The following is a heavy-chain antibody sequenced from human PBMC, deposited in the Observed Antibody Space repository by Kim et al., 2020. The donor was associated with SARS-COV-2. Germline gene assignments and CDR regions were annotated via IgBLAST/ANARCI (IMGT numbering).Heavy chain of an antibody. CDR2: INEGGNEK. CDR1: GFTFGSYW. V-gene: IGHV3-7*01. Sequence: GGSLRLSCVASGFTFGSYWMTWVRQAPGKGLEWVANINEGGNEKHYVDSVKGRFTISRDNTEKSLFLQMTTLTAEDTAVYYCARVRSRGWHPFDSWGQGTVVTVSS. D-gene: IGHD6-19*01. J-gene: IGHJ4*02. CDR3: ARVRSRGWHPFDS.